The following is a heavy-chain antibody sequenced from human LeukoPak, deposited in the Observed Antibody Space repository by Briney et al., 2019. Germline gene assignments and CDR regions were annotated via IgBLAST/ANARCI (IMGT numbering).Heavy chain of an antibody. CDR2: ISAYNGNT. Sequence: ASVKVSCKASGYTFTSYGISWVRQAPGQGLEWMGWISAYNGNTNYAQKLQGRVTMTTDTSPSTAYMELRSLRSDDTAVYYCARYYCSSTSCYVGNGFDPWGQGTLVTVSS. CDR3: ARYYCSSTSCYVGNGFDP. D-gene: IGHD2-2*01. CDR1: GYTFTSYG. J-gene: IGHJ5*02. V-gene: IGHV1-18*01.